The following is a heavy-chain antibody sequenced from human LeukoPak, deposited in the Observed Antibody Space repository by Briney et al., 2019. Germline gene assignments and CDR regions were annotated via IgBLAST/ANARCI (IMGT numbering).Heavy chain of an antibody. CDR3: ARDRQRWLQYYGEDY. Sequence: GGSLRLSCAASGFSFSSQGMHWVRQAPGKGLERVAVISHDGNNIQYADSVKGRFTISRDNAKNSLYLQMNSLRAEDTAVYYCARDRQRWLQYYGEDYWGQGTLVTVSS. J-gene: IGHJ4*02. CDR1: GFSFSSQG. CDR2: ISHDGNNI. D-gene: IGHD5-24*01. V-gene: IGHV3-30*03.